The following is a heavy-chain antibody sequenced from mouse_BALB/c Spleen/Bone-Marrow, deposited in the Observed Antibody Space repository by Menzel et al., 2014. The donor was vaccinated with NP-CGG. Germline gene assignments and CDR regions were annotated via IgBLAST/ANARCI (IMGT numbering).Heavy chain of an antibody. Sequence: QVQLKQSGPDLVRPGSSVKMSYKASDYTFTTYWMHWVKQRPGQGLEWIGMTDPSTSETRLNQKFKDKATLIVDKSSNTAYMQLSSLTSEDSAVYYCARRTLAMDYWGQGTSVTVSS. CDR1: DYTFTTYW. J-gene: IGHJ4*01. CDR3: ARRTLAMDY. V-gene: IGHV1-52*01. CDR2: TDPSTSET.